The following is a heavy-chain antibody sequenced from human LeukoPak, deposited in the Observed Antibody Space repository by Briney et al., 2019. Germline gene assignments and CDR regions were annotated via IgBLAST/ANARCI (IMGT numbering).Heavy chain of an antibody. V-gene: IGHV3-23*01. CDR2: IGSSGSST. Sequence: GGSLRLSCAASGFNFGTYAMTWVRQAPGKGLEWVSSIGSSGSSTYYADFVKGRFTISRDNPKNTLYLQMNSLRAEDTAVYFCAKRGVVIRVILVGFHKEAYYFDSWGQGALVTVSS. CDR3: AKRGVVIRVILVGFHKEAYYFDS. CDR1: GFNFGTYA. J-gene: IGHJ4*02. D-gene: IGHD3-22*01.